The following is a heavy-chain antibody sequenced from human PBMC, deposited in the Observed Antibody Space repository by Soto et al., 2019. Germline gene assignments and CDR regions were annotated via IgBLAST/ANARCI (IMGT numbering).Heavy chain of an antibody. D-gene: IGHD2-2*01. Sequence: QVQLVQSGAEVKKPGASVKVSCKASGYTFTSYYMQWVRQAPGQGLEWMGIINPSGGSTSYAQKFQGRVSLTRDTSTSTVYMELSSLRSEDTAVYYCARGHCSSTRCMGGNFDYWGQGTLVTVSS. V-gene: IGHV1-46*01. CDR1: GYTFTSYY. J-gene: IGHJ4*02. CDR2: INPSGGST. CDR3: ARGHCSSTRCMGGNFDY.